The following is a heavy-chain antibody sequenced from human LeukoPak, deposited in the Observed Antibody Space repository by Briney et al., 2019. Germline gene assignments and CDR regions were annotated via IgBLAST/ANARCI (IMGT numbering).Heavy chain of an antibody. J-gene: IGHJ5*02. CDR1: GGSISSYY. Sequence: SETLSLTCTVSGGSISSYYWSWIRQPPGKGLEWIGYIYYSGSTYYNPSLKSRVTISVDTSKNQFSLKLSAVTAADTAVYYCARELTYYDILTGSPSWFDPWGQGTLVTVSS. CDR2: IYYSGST. V-gene: IGHV4-30-4*08. CDR3: ARELTYYDILTGSPSWFDP. D-gene: IGHD3-9*01.